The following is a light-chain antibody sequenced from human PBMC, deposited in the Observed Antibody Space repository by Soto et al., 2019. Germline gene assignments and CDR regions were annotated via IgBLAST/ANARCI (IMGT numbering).Light chain of an antibody. CDR3: QQYGSSPT. CDR2: GAS. Sequence: EIVLTQSPGTLSLSPGERATLSCRASQSVSSSYLAWYQQKPGQAPRLLIYGASSRAAGIPDRFSGSGSGTDFTLTISGLEPEDFVVYYCQQYGSSPTFGQGTKVEIK. V-gene: IGKV3-20*01. CDR1: QSVSSSY. J-gene: IGKJ1*01.